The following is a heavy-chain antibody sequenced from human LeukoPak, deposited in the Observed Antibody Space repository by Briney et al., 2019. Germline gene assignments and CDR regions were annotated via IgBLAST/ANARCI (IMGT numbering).Heavy chain of an antibody. CDR2: IYYSGST. CDR3: ARAREFGGIDY. V-gene: IGHV4-31*03. CDR1: GGSISSGGYY. J-gene: IGHJ4*02. Sequence: SETLSLTCTVSGGSISSGGYYWSWTRHHPGKGLEWIGYIYYSGSTYYNPSLKSRVTISVDTSKNQFSLKLSSVTAADTAVYYCARAREFGGIDYWGQGTLVTVSS. D-gene: IGHD3-10*01.